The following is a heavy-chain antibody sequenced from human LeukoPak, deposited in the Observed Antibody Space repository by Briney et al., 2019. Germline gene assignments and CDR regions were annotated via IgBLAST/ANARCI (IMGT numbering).Heavy chain of an antibody. CDR2: IKSKTDGGTA. CDR3: TTADSSGRFLIDY. J-gene: IGHJ4*02. CDR1: GFTFSSYG. D-gene: IGHD3-22*01. Sequence: PGGSLRLSCAASGFTFSSYGMHWVRQAPGKGLEWVGRIKSKTDGGTADYAAPVKGRFTISRDDSKNTLYLQMNSLKTEDTAVYYCTTADSSGRFLIDYWGQGTLVTVSS. V-gene: IGHV3-15*07.